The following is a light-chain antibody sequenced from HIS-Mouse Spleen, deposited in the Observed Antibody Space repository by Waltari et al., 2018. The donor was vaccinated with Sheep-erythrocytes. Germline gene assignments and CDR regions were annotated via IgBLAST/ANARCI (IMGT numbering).Light chain of an antibody. CDR1: SSDVGGYNY. Sequence: QSALTQPPSASGSPGQSVTISCTGTSSDVGGYNYVSWYQQHPGKAPKLMIYEVSKRPAGGPDRFSGSKAGNTASLTVSGLQAEDEADYYCSSYAGSNMVFGVGTKLTVL. J-gene: IGLJ2*01. CDR2: EVS. CDR3: SSYAGSNMV. V-gene: IGLV2-8*01.